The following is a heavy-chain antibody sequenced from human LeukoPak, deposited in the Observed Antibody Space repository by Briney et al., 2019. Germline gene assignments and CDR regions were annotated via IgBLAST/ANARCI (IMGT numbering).Heavy chain of an antibody. CDR1: GGSISSGSYY. CDR3: ARVTIRESCDY. V-gene: IGHV4-61*02. CDR2: IYTSGST. J-gene: IGHJ4*02. D-gene: IGHD4-11*01. Sequence: PSQTLSLTCTVSGGSISSGSYYWSWIRQPAGEGLEWIGRIYTSGSTNYNPSLKSRVTISVDTSKNQFSLKLSSVTAADTAVYYCARVTIRESCDYWGQGTLVTVSS.